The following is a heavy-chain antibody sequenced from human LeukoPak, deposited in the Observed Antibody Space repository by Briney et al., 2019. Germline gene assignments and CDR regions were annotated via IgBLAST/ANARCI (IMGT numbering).Heavy chain of an antibody. J-gene: IGHJ3*01. V-gene: IGHV4-59*01. Sequence: PSETLSLTCTVSGGSISSYYWSWIRQPPGKGLEWIGYLYYSGSTNYNPSLKSRVTISVDTSKNQFSLKLSSVTAADTAMYYCARDARGAAAADDAFDLWGQGTVVTVSS. CDR2: LYYSGST. D-gene: IGHD6-13*01. CDR1: GGSISSYY. CDR3: ARDARGAAAADDAFDL.